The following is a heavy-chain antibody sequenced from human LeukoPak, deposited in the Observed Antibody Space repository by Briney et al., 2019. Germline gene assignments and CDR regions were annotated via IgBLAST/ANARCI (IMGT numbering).Heavy chain of an antibody. Sequence: SETLSLTCNVSGGSVIRSTSFWGWIRQSPGKGLEWIGNIFHSGTTYDNPSLNSRVTMSVDTSKNQLSLKMSSVTAADTAVYYCAKTIGGSATGGSPYFDSWGQGTLVTVSS. D-gene: IGHD1-26*01. CDR3: AKTIGGSATGGSPYFDS. J-gene: IGHJ4*02. CDR1: GGSVIRSTSF. V-gene: IGHV4-39*07. CDR2: IFHSGTT.